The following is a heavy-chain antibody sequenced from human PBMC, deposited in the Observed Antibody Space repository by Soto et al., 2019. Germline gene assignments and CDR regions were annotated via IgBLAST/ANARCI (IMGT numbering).Heavy chain of an antibody. Sequence: GGSLRLSCAASGFNVNTDYMNWGRQTPGKGLEWVYFIYNGEITHYADSVKGRFTISSDKSKNTLYLQMNSLRVEDTAVYYCARDGRGLGKLSLFEYWGQGTPVTVSS. J-gene: IGHJ4*02. D-gene: IGHD3-16*01. V-gene: IGHV3-53*01. CDR2: IYNGEIT. CDR3: ARDGRGLGKLSLFEY. CDR1: GFNVNTDY.